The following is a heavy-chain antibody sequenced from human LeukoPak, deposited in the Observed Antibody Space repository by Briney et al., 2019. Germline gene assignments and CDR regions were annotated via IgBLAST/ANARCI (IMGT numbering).Heavy chain of an antibody. CDR3: AKDYGPYYDRSATRLDF. Sequence: GGSLRLSCAASGFTFSSYAMSWVRQAPGKGLEWVYTINGDGRETHYADSVKGRLAISRDNSRSTLYLQMNSLRVEDTAVYYCAKDYGPYYDRSATRLDFWGQGTLVAVSS. J-gene: IGHJ4*02. D-gene: IGHD3-22*01. CDR2: INGDGRET. V-gene: IGHV3-23*01. CDR1: GFTFSSYA.